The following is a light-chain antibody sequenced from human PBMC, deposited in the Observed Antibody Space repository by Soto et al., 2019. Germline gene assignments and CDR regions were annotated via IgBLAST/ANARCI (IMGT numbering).Light chain of an antibody. CDR1: QSVSSN. J-gene: IGKJ1*01. Sequence: EIVMTQYPATLSVSPGERATLSCRASQSVSSNLAWYQQKPGQAPRLLIYGASTRATGIPDRFSGSGSETDFTLTISRLEPEDFAVYHCQQYGSSPQTFGQGTKVDIK. V-gene: IGKV3-20*01. CDR3: QQYGSSPQT. CDR2: GAS.